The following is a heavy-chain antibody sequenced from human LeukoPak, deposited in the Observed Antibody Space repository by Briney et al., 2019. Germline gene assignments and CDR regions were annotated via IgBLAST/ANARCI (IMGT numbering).Heavy chain of an antibody. J-gene: IGHJ6*02. CDR1: GFTFSDYC. CDR2: ISSSGSTI. D-gene: IGHD3-10*01. Sequence: GGSLRLSCAASGFTFSDYCMSWIRQAPGKGLEWVSYISSSGSTIYYADSVKGRFTISRDNAKNSLYLQMNSLRAEDTAVYYCASYGSGSRSSNYYYYGMDVWGQGTTVTVSS. V-gene: IGHV3-11*01. CDR3: ASYGSGSRSSNYYYYGMDV.